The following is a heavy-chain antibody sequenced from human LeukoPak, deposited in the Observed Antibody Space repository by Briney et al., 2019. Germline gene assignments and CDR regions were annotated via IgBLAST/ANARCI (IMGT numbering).Heavy chain of an antibody. Sequence: GGSLRLSCAASGFTFSSYAMHWVRQAPGKGLERVAVISYDGSNKYYADSVKGRFTISRDNSKNTLYLQMNSLRAEDTAVYYCARDRHWGAMIEVVILDYWGQGTLVTVSS. CDR1: GFTFSSYA. D-gene: IGHD3-22*01. J-gene: IGHJ4*02. CDR3: ARDRHWGAMIEVVILDY. CDR2: ISYDGSNK. V-gene: IGHV3-30*04.